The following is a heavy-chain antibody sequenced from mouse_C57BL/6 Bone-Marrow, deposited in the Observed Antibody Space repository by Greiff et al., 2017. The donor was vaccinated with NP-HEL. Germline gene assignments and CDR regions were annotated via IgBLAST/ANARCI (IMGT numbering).Heavy chain of an antibody. J-gene: IGHJ4*01. CDR3: AREGLRSLYYAMDY. V-gene: IGHV1-55*01. CDR2: IYPGSGST. CDR1: GYTFTSYW. Sequence: QVQLQQSGAELVKPGASVKMSCKASGYTFTSYWITWVKQRPGQGLEWIGDIYPGSGSTNYNEKFKSKATLTVDTSSSTAYMQLSSLTSEDSAVYYCAREGLRSLYYAMDYWGQGTSVTVSS. D-gene: IGHD1-1*01.